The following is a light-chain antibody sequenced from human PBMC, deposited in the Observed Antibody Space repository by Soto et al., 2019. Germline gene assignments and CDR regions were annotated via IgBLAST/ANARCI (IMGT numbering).Light chain of an antibody. J-gene: IGLJ3*02. CDR3: AAWDSSLSGWV. Sequence: QSVLTQPPSASGSPGQGVIISCSGTSSNIGSNYLYWYRLLPGTAPKLVMFSNVMRPPVVPDRFSGAKSGTSTSLAISALWPQDEADYFCAAWDSSLSGWVFGGGTKLTVL. V-gene: IGLV1-47*02. CDR1: SSNIGSNY. CDR2: SNV.